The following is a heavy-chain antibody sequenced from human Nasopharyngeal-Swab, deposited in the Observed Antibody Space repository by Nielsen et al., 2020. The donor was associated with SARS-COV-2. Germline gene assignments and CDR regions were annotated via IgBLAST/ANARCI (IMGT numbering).Heavy chain of an antibody. CDR1: GFTFDNYE. V-gene: IGHV3-48*03. J-gene: IGHJ5*02. CDR2: ISTSGATI. D-gene: IGHD6-19*01. Sequence: GESLKISCAASGFTFDNYEMNWVRQAPGKGLEWLSYISTSGATIHYADSVRGRFTISRDNAKKSLHLQMNSLRAEDTAVYYCARASRGWSWGQGTPVTVSS. CDR3: ARASRGWS.